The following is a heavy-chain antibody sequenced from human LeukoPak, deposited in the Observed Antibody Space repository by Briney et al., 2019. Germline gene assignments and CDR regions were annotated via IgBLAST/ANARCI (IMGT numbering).Heavy chain of an antibody. Sequence: SETLSLTCTVSGASISSDYCSWIRQPAGTALEGIGRIYVTGSTTYTPSLESRFTMSLDTSKNHFSLKLRSVTAADTAVYYCARDSGTTGEVKFDPWGQGTLVTVSS. CDR1: GASISSDY. CDR2: IYVTGST. J-gene: IGHJ5*02. V-gene: IGHV4-4*07. D-gene: IGHD1-7*01. CDR3: ARDSGTTGEVKFDP.